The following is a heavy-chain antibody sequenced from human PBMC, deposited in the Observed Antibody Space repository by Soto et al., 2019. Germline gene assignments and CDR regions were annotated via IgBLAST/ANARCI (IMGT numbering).Heavy chain of an antibody. Sequence: SETLSLTCAVYGGSFSGYYWSWIRQPPGKGLEWIGEINHSGSTNYNPSLKSRVTISVDTSKNQFSLKLSSVTAADTAVYYCARVVQVSEDIAPNSSSFEYYYYGMDVWGQGTTVTVSS. CDR3: ARVVQVSEDIAPNSSSFEYYYYGMDV. J-gene: IGHJ6*02. D-gene: IGHD6-6*01. CDR2: INHSGST. V-gene: IGHV4-34*01. CDR1: GGSFSGYY.